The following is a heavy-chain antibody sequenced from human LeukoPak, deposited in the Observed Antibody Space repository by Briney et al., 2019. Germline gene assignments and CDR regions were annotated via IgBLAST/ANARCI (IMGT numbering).Heavy chain of an antibody. CDR3: TTDGLMAYGSGSDY. CDR2: IKSKTDGGTT. CDR1: GFIFSNAW. D-gene: IGHD3-10*01. J-gene: IGHJ4*02. Sequence: GGSLRLSCAASGFIFSNAWMNWVRQAPGKGLEWVGRIKSKTDGGTTDYAAPVKGRFTISRDDSKNTLYLQMNSLKTEDTAVHYCTTDGLMAYGSGSDYWGQGTLVTVSS. V-gene: IGHV3-15*07.